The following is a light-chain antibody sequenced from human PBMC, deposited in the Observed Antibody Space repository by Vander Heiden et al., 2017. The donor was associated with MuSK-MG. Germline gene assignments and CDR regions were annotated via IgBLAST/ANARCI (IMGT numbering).Light chain of an antibody. Sequence: HVLTQHPSVSVAPGQTPTSTSGGNNFGSKSVHWYQQRPGQAPVLVVYDESDRPSGISERFSGSNSGNTATLTISKAEARDEADYYCQVWDNTGEDVFGTGTKLTVL. CDR1: NFGSKS. CDR3: QVWDNTGEDV. V-gene: IGLV3-21*02. CDR2: DES. J-gene: IGLJ1*01.